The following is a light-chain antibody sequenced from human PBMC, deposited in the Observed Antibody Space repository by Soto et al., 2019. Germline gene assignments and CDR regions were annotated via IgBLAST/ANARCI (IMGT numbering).Light chain of an antibody. J-gene: IGKJ1*01. CDR1: QSVTSN. V-gene: IGKV3-15*01. CDR2: GAS. CDR3: QHFNDWPRT. Sequence: EIVMTQSPVTLSVSPGERATLSCRASQSVTSNLAWYQQKPGQAPRLLIYGASTRATGIPARFSGSGSGTEFTLTISNLQSEDFSIYYYQHFNDWPRTFGQGTKVDI.